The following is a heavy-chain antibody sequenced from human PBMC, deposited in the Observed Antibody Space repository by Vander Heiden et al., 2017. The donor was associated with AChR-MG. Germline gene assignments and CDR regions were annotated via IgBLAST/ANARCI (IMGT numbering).Heavy chain of an antibody. V-gene: IGHV5-51*01. D-gene: IGHD3-10*01. J-gene: IGHJ6*02. Sequence: EVQLVQSGPEVKKPGESLQTSCKASGYIFTNYWIAWVRQMPGKGLEWMGLIYPGDSDTRYSPSFQGQVTISADKSINTVYLQWSSLKASDTAFYYCARWTTEVNQYYAMDVCGQGTTVTVSS. CDR2: IYPGDSDT. CDR1: GYIFTNYW. CDR3: ARWTTEVNQYYAMDV.